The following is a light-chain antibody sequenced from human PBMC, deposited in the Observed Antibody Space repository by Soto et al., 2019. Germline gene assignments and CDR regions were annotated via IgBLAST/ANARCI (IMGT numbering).Light chain of an antibody. V-gene: IGKV3-20*01. CDR2: GAS. CDR1: QTISSSY. J-gene: IGKJ4*01. CDR3: QQYGTSPRLT. Sequence: EVVLTKAPGTLPLSPGERATLSCRASQTISSSYLAWYQQKPGQAPRLLIYGASSRATGIPHRFSGSGSGTDFTLTISRLEPEDFAVYYCQQYGTSPRLTFGGGTK.